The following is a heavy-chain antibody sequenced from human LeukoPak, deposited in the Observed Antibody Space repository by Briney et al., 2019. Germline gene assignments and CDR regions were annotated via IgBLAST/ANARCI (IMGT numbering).Heavy chain of an antibody. V-gene: IGHV4-39*01. CDR2: IYHSGGT. CDR1: GGSIGGSSSY. CDR3: ARHEYIDGAFY. J-gene: IGHJ4*02. D-gene: IGHD2/OR15-2a*01. Sequence: SETLSLTCTVSGGSIGGSSSYWGWIRQPPGKGLEWIGSIYHSGGTYYNPSLKSRVTISVDTSKNQLSLMLNTVTATDTAVYYCARHEYIDGAFYRGQGTLVTVSS.